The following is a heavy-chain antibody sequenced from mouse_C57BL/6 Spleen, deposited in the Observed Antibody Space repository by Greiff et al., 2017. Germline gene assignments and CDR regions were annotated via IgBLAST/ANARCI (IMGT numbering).Heavy chain of an antibody. CDR1: GYTFTSYW. V-gene: IGHV1-69*01. CDR3: ARSFITTVVAGDAMDY. J-gene: IGHJ4*01. Sequence: VQLQQPGAELVMPGASVKLSCKASGYTFTSYWMHWVKQRPGQGLKWIGEIDPSDSYTNYNQKFKGKSTLTVDKSSSTAYMQLSSPTSEDSAVYYCARSFITTVVAGDAMDYWGQGTSVTVSS. CDR2: IDPSDSYT. D-gene: IGHD1-1*01.